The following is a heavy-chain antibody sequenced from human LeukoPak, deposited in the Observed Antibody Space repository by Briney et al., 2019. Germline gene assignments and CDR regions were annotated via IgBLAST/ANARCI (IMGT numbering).Heavy chain of an antibody. CDR1: GFTFSSYG. CDR3: AKLGGPLDY. V-gene: IGHV3-30*18. J-gene: IGHJ4*02. D-gene: IGHD1-26*01. Sequence: GGSLRLSCTASGFTFSSYGMHWVRQAPGKGLEWVAVISYDGSNKYYADSVKGRFTISRDNSKNTLYLQMNSLRAEDTAVYYCAKLGGPLDYWGQGTLVTVSS. CDR2: ISYDGSNK.